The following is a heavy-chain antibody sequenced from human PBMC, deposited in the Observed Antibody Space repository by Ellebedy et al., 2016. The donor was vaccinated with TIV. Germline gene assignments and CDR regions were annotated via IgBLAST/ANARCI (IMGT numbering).Heavy chain of an antibody. Sequence: ASVKVSXKASGGTFSNYAISWVRQAPGQGLEWMGAIIPIVGTANYAQKFQDRVTITADESTRTAYMELSSLRSEDTAVYYCARDFLRAPDGSESYNNWFDPWGQGTLVTVSS. CDR2: IIPIVGTA. CDR1: GGTFSNYA. V-gene: IGHV1-69*13. CDR3: ARDFLRAPDGSESYNNWFDP. J-gene: IGHJ5*02. D-gene: IGHD3-10*01.